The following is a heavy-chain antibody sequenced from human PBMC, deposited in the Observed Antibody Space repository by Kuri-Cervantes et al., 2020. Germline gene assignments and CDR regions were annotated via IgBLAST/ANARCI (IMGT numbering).Heavy chain of an antibody. CDR1: GYTFTSYD. J-gene: IGHJ6*02. V-gene: IGHV1-8*01. D-gene: IGHD5-12*01. CDR3: AADEGGGVATYNYYYGMDV. CDR2: MNPNSGNT. Sequence: ASVKVSCKASGYTFTSYDINWVRQATGQGLEWMGWMNPNSGNTGYAQKFQGRVTITADESTSTAYMELSSLRSEDTAVYYCAADEGGGVATYNYYYGMDVWGQGTTVTVSS.